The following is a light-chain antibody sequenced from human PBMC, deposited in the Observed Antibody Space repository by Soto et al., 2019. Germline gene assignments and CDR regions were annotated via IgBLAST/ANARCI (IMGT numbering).Light chain of an antibody. CDR3: QKYNSAPRA. CDR2: AAS. V-gene: IGKV1-27*01. Sequence: DIQMTQSPSSLSASVGDRVTISCRASQGITNYLAWYQQKPGKVPKLLIYAASTLQSGVPSRFSGSGSGTDVTLTISSLQPEDVATYYCQKYNSAPRAFGQRTKVEIK. J-gene: IGKJ1*01. CDR1: QGITNY.